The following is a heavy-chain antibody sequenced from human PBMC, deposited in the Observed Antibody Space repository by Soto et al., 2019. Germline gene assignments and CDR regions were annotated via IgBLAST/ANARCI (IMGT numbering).Heavy chain of an antibody. Sequence: GGSLRLSCAASGFTFSSYGMHWARQAPGKGLEWVAVIWYDGSNKYYADSVKGRFTISRDNSKNTLYLQMNSLRAEDTAVYYCARDQSWSGYYPAAFDIWGQGTMVTVSS. CDR2: IWYDGSNK. J-gene: IGHJ3*02. CDR1: GFTFSSYG. D-gene: IGHD3-3*01. V-gene: IGHV3-33*01. CDR3: ARDQSWSGYYPAAFDI.